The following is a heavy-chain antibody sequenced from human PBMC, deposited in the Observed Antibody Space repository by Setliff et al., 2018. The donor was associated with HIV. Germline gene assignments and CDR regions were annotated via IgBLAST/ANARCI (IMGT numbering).Heavy chain of an antibody. V-gene: IGHV4-30-2*01. Sequence: PSETLSLTCTVSGGSFSSGDYSWSWIRQPPGKGLEWIGYIYHSGSTYYNPSLKSRVTISVDRSKNQFSLKLSSVTAADTAVYYCARGGGLRTFDYWGQGTLVTVSS. CDR3: ARGGGLRTFDY. CDR2: IYHSGST. D-gene: IGHD2-15*01. CDR1: GGSFSSGDYS. J-gene: IGHJ4*02.